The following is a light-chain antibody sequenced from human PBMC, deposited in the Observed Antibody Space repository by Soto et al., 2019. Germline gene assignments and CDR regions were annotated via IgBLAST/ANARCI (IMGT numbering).Light chain of an antibody. CDR1: QSVSSN. J-gene: IGKJ1*01. CDR2: GAS. V-gene: IGKV3-15*01. CDR3: QQYNNWPPLT. Sequence: EIVMTQSPATLSVSPGERATLSCRASQSVSSNLAWYQQKPGQDRRLLIYGASTRATGIPARFSGSGSGTEVTLTIGSLQSEDFAVYYCQQYNNWPPLTFGQGTKVEI.